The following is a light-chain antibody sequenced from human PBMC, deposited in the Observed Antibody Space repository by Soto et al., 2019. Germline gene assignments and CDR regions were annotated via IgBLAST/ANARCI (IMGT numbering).Light chain of an antibody. CDR1: QAIRND. CDR2: AAS. J-gene: IGKJ2*01. CDR3: LQHNSNWYT. V-gene: IGKV1-17*01. Sequence: DIQMTQSPSSLYASVGYTITITCRASQAIRNDLGWYQQKPGKAPTRLIHAASTLQSGVPSRFSGSGFGTEFTLTISSLQPEDCATYYCLQHNSNWYTFGQGTKVDIK.